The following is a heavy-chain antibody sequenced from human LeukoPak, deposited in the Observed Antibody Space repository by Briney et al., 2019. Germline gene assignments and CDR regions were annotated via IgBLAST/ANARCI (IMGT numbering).Heavy chain of an antibody. D-gene: IGHD1-7*01. V-gene: IGHV1-46*01. CDR1: GYTFTKYD. CDR3: ARDQSWNYPPDAFDI. J-gene: IGHJ3*02. Sequence: ASVKVSCKASGYTFTKYDIHWVRQAPGQGLEWMGRINPSDSDTRYAQKFQGRVIMTRDTSTSTVYMELSSLRSEDTALYYCARDQSWNYPPDAFDIWGQRTMVTVSS. CDR2: INPSDSDT.